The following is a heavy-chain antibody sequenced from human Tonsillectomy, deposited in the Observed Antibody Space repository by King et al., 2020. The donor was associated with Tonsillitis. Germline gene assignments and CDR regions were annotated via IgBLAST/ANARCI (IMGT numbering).Heavy chain of an antibody. Sequence: VQLVESGAEVKKPGASVKVSCKASGYTFTGYYMHWVRQAPGQGLEWMGWINPNSGGTNYAQKFQGRVTMTRDTSISTAYMELSRLRSDDTAVYYCARHLRDYGDYGPDWFDPWGQGTLVTVSS. CDR2: INPNSGGT. CDR1: GYTFTGYY. D-gene: IGHD4-17*01. J-gene: IGHJ5*02. V-gene: IGHV1-2*02. CDR3: ARHLRDYGDYGPDWFDP.